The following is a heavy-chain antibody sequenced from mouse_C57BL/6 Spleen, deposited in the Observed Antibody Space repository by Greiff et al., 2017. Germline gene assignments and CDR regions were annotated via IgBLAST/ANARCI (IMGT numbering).Heavy chain of an antibody. D-gene: IGHD1-1*01. J-gene: IGHJ2*01. CDR3: ARPGGSSPYCDY. CDR2: IYPGDGDT. CDR1: GYAFSSSW. Sequence: QVQLQQSGPELVKPGASVKISCKASGYAFSSSWMNWVKQRPGKGLEWIGRIYPGDGDTNYNGKFKGKATLTADKSSSPAYMQLSSLTSEDSAVYFGARPGGSSPYCDYWGQGTTLTVSS. V-gene: IGHV1-82*01.